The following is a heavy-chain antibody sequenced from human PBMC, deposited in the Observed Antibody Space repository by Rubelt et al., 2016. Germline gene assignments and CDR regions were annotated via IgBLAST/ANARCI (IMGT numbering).Heavy chain of an antibody. J-gene: IGHJ4*02. CDR3: ARAPSGWNFDS. D-gene: IGHD6-19*01. CDR1: GFTVRSNY. CDR2: IYTDDNT. V-gene: IGHV3-53*01. Sequence: EVRLVESGGGLVQPGGSLRLSCAASGFTVRSNYISWVRQAPGKGLEWVSAIYTDDNTYYADSVKGRFTISRDRSRNQLYLQMNGRRAEDTAGYYCARAPSGWNFDSWGQGTLVTVSS.